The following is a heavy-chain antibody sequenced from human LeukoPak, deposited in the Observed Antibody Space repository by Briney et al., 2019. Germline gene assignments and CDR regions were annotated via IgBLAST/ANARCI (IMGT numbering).Heavy chain of an antibody. V-gene: IGHV3-30-3*01. D-gene: IGHD2-2*01. CDR2: ISYDGSNR. J-gene: IGHJ4*02. CDR3: ARDQQYCGSTSCYPAYYFDY. CDR1: GFTFSSYA. Sequence: PGGSLRLSCAASGFTFSSYAMHWVRQAPGKGLEWVAVISYDGSNRYYADSVKGRFTISRDNSKNTLYLQMNSLRAEDTAVYYCARDQQYCGSTSCYPAYYFDYWGQGTLVTVSS.